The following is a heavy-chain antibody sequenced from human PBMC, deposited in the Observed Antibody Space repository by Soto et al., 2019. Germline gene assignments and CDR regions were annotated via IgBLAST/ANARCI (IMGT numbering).Heavy chain of an antibody. J-gene: IGHJ4*02. CDR3: ARGPWSDSIAAAGTVDY. CDR2: MNPNSGNT. Sequence: QVQLVQSGAEVKKPGASVKVSCKASGYTFTSYDINWVRQATGQGLEWMGWMNPNSGNTGYAQKFQGRVTMTRNTSISTAYMERSSLRSEDTAVYYCARGPWSDSIAAAGTVDYWGQGTLVTVSS. CDR1: GYTFTSYD. V-gene: IGHV1-8*01. D-gene: IGHD6-13*01.